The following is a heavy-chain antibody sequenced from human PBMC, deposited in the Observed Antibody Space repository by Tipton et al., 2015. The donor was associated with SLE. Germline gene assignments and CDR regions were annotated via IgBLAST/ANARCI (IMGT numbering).Heavy chain of an antibody. CDR2: ISYDGKNK. CDR3: AKHILRTVTTSNLDS. J-gene: IGHJ4*02. D-gene: IGHD4-17*01. Sequence: SLRLSCEASGFSFSNSDMHWVRQVPGKGPEWVAYISYDGKNKYYSDYMGGRFTIFRDNSKNTVYLQLTSLSAEDTALYYCAKHILRTVTTSNLDSWGQGTLVTVSS. V-gene: IGHV3-33*05. CDR1: GFSFSNSD.